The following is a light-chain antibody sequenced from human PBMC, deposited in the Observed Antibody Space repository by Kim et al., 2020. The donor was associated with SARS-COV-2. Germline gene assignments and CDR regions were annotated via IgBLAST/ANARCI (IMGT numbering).Light chain of an antibody. CDR2: GVT. V-gene: IGKV3-15*01. CDR1: QSIRNN. J-gene: IGKJ4*01. Sequence: EIVMTQSPATLSVSPGERATLSCRAGQSIRNNLSWYQHKHGQAPSLLIYGVTTTATGIPARSSGGGSGTEFTLTISSLQSDDFAVYYFQQYSDWTPLTFGSGTKVDIK. CDR3: QQYSDWTPLT.